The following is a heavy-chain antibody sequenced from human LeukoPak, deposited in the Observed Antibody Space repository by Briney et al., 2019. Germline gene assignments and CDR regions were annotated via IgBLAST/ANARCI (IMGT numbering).Heavy chain of an antibody. V-gene: IGHV3-48*01. CDR2: ISRVISTV. Sequence: GGSLRLFCAASGFTFNTYSMNWVRQAPGKGLEWVSFISRVISTVYYADSVKGRFTISRDNAKNSMYLQMNSLRVEDTAVYYCARGVFSFDYWGQGTLVTVSS. D-gene: IGHD6-13*01. CDR1: GFTFNTYS. J-gene: IGHJ4*02. CDR3: ARGVFSFDY.